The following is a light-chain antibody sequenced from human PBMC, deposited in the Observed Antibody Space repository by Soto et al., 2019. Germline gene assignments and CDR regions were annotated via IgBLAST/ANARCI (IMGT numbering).Light chain of an antibody. CDR1: QTIITY. Sequence: EIVLTQSPATLSLSPGESATLSCRASQTIITYLAWYQQKPAQAPRLLSYNASNRASGIPARFSGSGSGTDFTRTISNLEPEDLAVDYCQQRSNWPGNVGQGTRLEI. CDR3: QQRSNWPGN. V-gene: IGKV3-11*01. CDR2: NAS. J-gene: IGKJ5*01.